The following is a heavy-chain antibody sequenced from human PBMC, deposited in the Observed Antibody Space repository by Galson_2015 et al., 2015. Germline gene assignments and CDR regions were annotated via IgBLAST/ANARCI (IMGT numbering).Heavy chain of an antibody. CDR3: ARQILDYDFWSGYYPTNFDY. D-gene: IGHD3-3*01. Sequence: SLRLSCAASELTFSSHYMSWVRQAPGKGLEWVSSISSTTTYIYYADSVKGRFTISRDNAKNSLYLQMNSLGAEDTAVYYCARQILDYDFWSGYYPTNFDYWGQGTLVTVSS. J-gene: IGHJ4*02. CDR2: ISSTTTYI. V-gene: IGHV3-21*01. CDR1: ELTFSSHY.